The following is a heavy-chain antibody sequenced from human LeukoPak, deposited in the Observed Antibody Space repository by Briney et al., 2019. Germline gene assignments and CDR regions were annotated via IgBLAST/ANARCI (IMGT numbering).Heavy chain of an antibody. V-gene: IGHV4-59*08. CDR3: ARHQSGSYPVFDY. Sequence: PSETLSLTCTVPGGSISSYYWSWIRQPPGQGLEWNGYIYYSGSTNYNPSLKSRFTISVDTSKNQFSLKLSSVTAADTAVYYCARHQSGSYPVFDYWGHGTLVTVSS. D-gene: IGHD1-26*01. CDR2: IYYSGST. J-gene: IGHJ4*01. CDR1: GGSISSYY.